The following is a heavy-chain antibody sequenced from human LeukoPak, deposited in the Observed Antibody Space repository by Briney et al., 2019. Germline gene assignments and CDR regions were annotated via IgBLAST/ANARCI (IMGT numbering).Heavy chain of an antibody. D-gene: IGHD3-10*01. CDR1: GFTFNNYW. J-gene: IGHJ4*02. CDR3: ARVTHYFASGSLAIYYFDY. Sequence: GGSLRLSCAASGFTFNNYWMHWGRQAPGKGLWWVSRINYDGSSTTYADSVKGRFTISRDNAKNTLYMQMNSLRAEDTAVYYCARVTHYFASGSLAIYYFDYWGQGTLVTVSS. CDR2: INYDGSST. V-gene: IGHV3-74*03.